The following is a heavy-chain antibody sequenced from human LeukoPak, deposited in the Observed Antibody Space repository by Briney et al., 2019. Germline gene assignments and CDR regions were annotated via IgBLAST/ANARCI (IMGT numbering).Heavy chain of an antibody. V-gene: IGHV4-59*01. CDR1: GGSISSYF. D-gene: IGHD3-22*01. Sequence: SETLSLTCTVSGGSISSYFWSWIRQPPGKGLEWIGYIYYSGSTNYNPSLKSRVTISADTSKNQFSLKLRSVTAADTAVYYCARSLGGYLYYFDYWGQGTLVTVSS. J-gene: IGHJ4*02. CDR3: ARSLGGYLYYFDY. CDR2: IYYSGST.